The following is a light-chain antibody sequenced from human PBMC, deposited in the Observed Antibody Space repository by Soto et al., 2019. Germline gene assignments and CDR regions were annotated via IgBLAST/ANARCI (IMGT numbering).Light chain of an antibody. CDR3: QQYNSYPLA. CDR1: QNVSNE. Sequence: DIQMTQSPSSVSASIGERATISCRASQNVSNELAWYQQRAGKAPRLLIYAASTLQTGVPSRFSGGGFGTEFTLTISSLQSDDSAIYYCQQYNSYPLAFGGGTKVEIK. J-gene: IGKJ4*01. V-gene: IGKV1-12*01. CDR2: AAS.